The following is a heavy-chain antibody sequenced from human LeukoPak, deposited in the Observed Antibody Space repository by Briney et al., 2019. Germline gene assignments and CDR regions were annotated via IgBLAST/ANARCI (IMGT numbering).Heavy chain of an antibody. CDR1: GGSISSGSYY. CDR2: IYTSGST. CDR3: AREKARSHIVVVPAAHRGWFDP. V-gene: IGHV4-61*02. D-gene: IGHD2-2*01. J-gene: IGHJ5*02. Sequence: NPSQTLSLTCTVSGGSISSGSYYWSWIRQPAGKGLEWIGRIYTSGSTNYNPSLKSRVTISVDTSKNQFSLKLSSVTAADTAVYYCAREKARSHIVVVPAAHRGWFDPWGQGTLVTVSS.